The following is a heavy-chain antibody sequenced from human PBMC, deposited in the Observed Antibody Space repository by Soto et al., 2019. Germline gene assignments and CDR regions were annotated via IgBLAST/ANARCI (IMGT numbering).Heavy chain of an antibody. CDR3: ASNWNYNDYYYMDV. CDR1: CGSISSYY. Sequence: SETLSLTCTVSCGSISSYYWSWIRQPPGKGLEWIGYIYYSGSTNYNPSLKSRVTISVDTSKNQFSLKLSSVTAADTAVYYCASNWNYNDYYYMDVWGKGTTVTVSS. D-gene: IGHD1-7*01. V-gene: IGHV4-59*01. CDR2: IYYSGST. J-gene: IGHJ6*03.